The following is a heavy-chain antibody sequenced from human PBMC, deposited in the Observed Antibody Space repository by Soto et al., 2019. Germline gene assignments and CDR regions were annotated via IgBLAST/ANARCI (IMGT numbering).Heavy chain of an antibody. J-gene: IGHJ5*02. CDR2: IYHSGST. CDR1: GGSISSGGYS. CDR3: ARVDHYYDSSGPIDP. V-gene: IGHV4-30-2*01. D-gene: IGHD3-22*01. Sequence: QLQLQESGSGLVKPSQTLSLTCAVSGGSISSGGYSWSWIRQPPGKGLEWIGYIYHSGSTYYNPSLKSRVTTSGDRSKNQFSLKLSSVTAADTAVYYCARVDHYYDSSGPIDPWGQGTLVTVSS.